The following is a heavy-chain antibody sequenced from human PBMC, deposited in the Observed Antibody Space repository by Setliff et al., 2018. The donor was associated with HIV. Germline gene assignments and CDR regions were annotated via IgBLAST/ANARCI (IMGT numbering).Heavy chain of an antibody. D-gene: IGHD3-16*01. V-gene: IGHV1-2*06. J-gene: IGHJ3*02. CDR3: AGGGSKEGFLDAFDI. CDR1: GYTFTGYY. CDR2: INPNSGGT. Sequence: RASVKVSCKASGYTFTGYYLHWVRQAPGQGLEWMGRINPNSGGTNHAQKFQGRVTMTRDTSISTAYMELSRLRFDDTAVYYCAGGGSKEGFLDAFDIWGQGTMVTVSS.